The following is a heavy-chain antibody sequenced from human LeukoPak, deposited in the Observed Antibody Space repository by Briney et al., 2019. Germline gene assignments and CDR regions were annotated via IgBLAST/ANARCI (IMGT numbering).Heavy chain of an antibody. D-gene: IGHD3-10*01. CDR1: GYTLTELS. V-gene: IGHV1-24*01. CDR2: SDPEDGET. Sequence: AASVKVTCKVSGYTLTELSMHWVRQAPGKGLEWMGGSDPEDGETIYAQKFQGRVTMTEDTSTDTAYMELSSLRSEDTAVYYCATGDTYYYGADYWGQGTLVTVSS. J-gene: IGHJ4*02. CDR3: ATGDTYYYGADY.